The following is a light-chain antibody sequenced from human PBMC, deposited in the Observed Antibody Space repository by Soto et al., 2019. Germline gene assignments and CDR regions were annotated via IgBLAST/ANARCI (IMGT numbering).Light chain of an antibody. J-gene: IGLJ2*01. CDR3: SSYGGNSII. Sequence: QSALTQPRSVSGSPGQSVTISCSGTRNDVGRYDFISWYQHHPGKAPQLIVFDVSKRPWGVTDRFSGSKSDSTASLSISGLQAEDEADYYCSSYGGNSIIFGGGTKLTVL. CDR2: DVS. CDR1: RNDVGRYDF. V-gene: IGLV2-11*01.